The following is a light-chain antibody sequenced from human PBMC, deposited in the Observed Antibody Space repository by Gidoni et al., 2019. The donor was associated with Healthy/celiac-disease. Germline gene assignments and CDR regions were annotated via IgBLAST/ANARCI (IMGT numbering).Light chain of an antibody. Sequence: SYALPQPPSVSVSPGQTARITCSGDALPKKYAYWYQQKPGQAPVLVIYKDSERPSGIPERFSGSSSGTTVTLTISGVQAEDEADYYCQSADSSGTFVVFGGGTKLTVL. CDR2: KDS. CDR3: QSADSSGTFVV. J-gene: IGLJ2*01. CDR1: ALPKKY. V-gene: IGLV3-25*03.